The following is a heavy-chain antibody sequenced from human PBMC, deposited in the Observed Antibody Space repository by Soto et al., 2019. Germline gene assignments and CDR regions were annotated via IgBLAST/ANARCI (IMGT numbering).Heavy chain of an antibody. CDR1: GYTFTSYS. J-gene: IGHJ3*02. CDR2: ISAYNGNT. CDR3: ARERSSGSYYPTDAFDI. V-gene: IGHV1-18*01. D-gene: IGHD1-26*01. Sequence: QVQLVQSGAEVKKPGASVKVSCKASGYTFTSYSISWVRQAPGQGLEWMGWISAYNGNTNYAQKLQGRVTMTTDTSTSTAYMELRSLRSDDTAVYYCARERSSGSYYPTDAFDIWGQGTMVTVSS.